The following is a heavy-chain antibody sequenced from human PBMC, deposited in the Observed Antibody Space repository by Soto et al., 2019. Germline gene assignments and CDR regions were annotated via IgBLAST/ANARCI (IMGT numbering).Heavy chain of an antibody. CDR1: GYTFTSYG. D-gene: IGHD2-15*01. CDR3: ARDRGGSAPLVVPHWSFDY. V-gene: IGHV1-18*04. J-gene: IGHJ4*02. Sequence: ASVKVSCKASGYTFTSYGISWVRQAPGQGLEWMGWISAYNGNTNYAQKLQGRVTMTTDTSTSTAYMELRSLRSDDTAVYYCARDRGGSAPLVVPHWSFDYWGQGTLVTVSS. CDR2: ISAYNGNT.